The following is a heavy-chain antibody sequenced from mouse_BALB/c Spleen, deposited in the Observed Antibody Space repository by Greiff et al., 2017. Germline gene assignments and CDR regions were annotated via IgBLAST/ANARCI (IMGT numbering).Heavy chain of an antibody. CDR2: INSNGGST. V-gene: IGHV5-6-3*01. Sequence: EGMLVESGGGLVQPGGSLKLSCAASGFTFSSYGMSWVRQTPDKRLELVATINSNGGSTYYPDSVKGRFTISRDNAKNTLYLQMSSLKSEDTAMYYCAREGAYGNYAMDYWGQGTSVTVSS. D-gene: IGHD2-1*01. CDR1: GFTFSSYG. J-gene: IGHJ4*01. CDR3: AREGAYGNYAMDY.